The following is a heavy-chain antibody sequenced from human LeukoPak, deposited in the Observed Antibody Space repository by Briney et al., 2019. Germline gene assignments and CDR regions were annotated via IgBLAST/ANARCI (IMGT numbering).Heavy chain of an antibody. V-gene: IGHV1-46*01. CDR1: GYTFTSYY. Sequence: ASVKVSCKASGYTFTSYYMHWVRQAPGQGLEWMGIINPSGGSTSYAQKFQGRVTMTRDTSTSTVDMELSSLRSEDTAVYYCARDPGGYYDSSGPYWSYWGQGTLVTVSS. J-gene: IGHJ4*02. CDR2: INPSGGST. CDR3: ARDPGGYYDSSGPYWSY. D-gene: IGHD3-22*01.